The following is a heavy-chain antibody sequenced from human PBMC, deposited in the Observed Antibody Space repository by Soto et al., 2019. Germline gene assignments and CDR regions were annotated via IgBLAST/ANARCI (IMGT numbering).Heavy chain of an antibody. CDR1: GFTFSSYA. CDR3: AKAIPLGYCTNGVCYPFDY. D-gene: IGHD2-8*01. V-gene: IGHV3-23*01. Sequence: LRLSCTASGFTFSSYAMSWVRQAPGKGLEWVSAISGSGGNTYYADSVKGRFTISRDTSKNTLYLQMNSLRAEDTAVYYCAKAIPLGYCTNGVCYPFDYWGQGTLVTVSS. J-gene: IGHJ4*02. CDR2: ISGSGGNT.